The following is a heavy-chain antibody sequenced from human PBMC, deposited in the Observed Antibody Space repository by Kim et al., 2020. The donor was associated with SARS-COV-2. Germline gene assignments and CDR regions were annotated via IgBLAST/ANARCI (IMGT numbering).Heavy chain of an antibody. J-gene: IGHJ4*02. V-gene: IGHV1-46*01. D-gene: IGHD3-10*01. CDR3: ARWFKNFDY. CDR2: INPSGGST. Sequence: ASVKLSCKASGYTFSFYYIHWVRQAPGQGLECMGLINPSGGSTTYAQKFQGRVTLTKDTSTSTVYMELSNLRSDDTAVYYCARWFKNFDYWGQGTLVTVSS. CDR1: GYTFSFYY.